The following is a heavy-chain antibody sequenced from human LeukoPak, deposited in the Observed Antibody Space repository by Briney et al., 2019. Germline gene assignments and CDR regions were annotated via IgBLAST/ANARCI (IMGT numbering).Heavy chain of an antibody. CDR2: ISGSGGNT. V-gene: IGHV3-23*01. Sequence: GGSLRLSCAASGFTFSSYGMHWVRQAPGKGLEWVSAISGSGGNTYYADSVKGRFTISRDNSKNTVYLQMNSLRAEDTGVYYCAKDPTSSSWTGYFDYGGQGTLVTVSS. D-gene: IGHD6-13*01. CDR3: AKDPTSSSWTGYFDY. CDR1: GFTFSSYG. J-gene: IGHJ4*02.